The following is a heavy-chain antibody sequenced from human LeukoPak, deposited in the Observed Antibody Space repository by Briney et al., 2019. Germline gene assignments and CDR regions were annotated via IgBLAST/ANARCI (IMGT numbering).Heavy chain of an antibody. CDR1: GFTFSSYA. CDR2: ISGNSGNT. Sequence: PGGSLRLSCAASGFTFSSYAMSWVRQAPGMGLELVSAISGNSGNTHYADSVKGRFTISRDNSKNTLYLQMNSLRAEDTAIYYCAKPARAGAVDYWGQGTLVTVSS. J-gene: IGHJ4*02. CDR3: AKPARAGAVDY. D-gene: IGHD1-26*01. V-gene: IGHV3-23*01.